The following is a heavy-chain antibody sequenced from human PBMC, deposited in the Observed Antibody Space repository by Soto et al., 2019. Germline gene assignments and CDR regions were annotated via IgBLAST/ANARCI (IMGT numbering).Heavy chain of an antibody. CDR2: ISGSGTMK. CDR1: GFTFRNHS. V-gene: IGHV3-23*01. Sequence: LRLSCVASGFTFRNHSMTWVRQAPWKGLEWVSGISGSGTMKYYADSVRGHFTISRENAKNTLHLQMDNLRVEDTAVYYCAKEAEENEQVPIPGDNWGQGTLVTVSS. CDR3: AKEAEENEQVPIPGDN. D-gene: IGHD2-2*02. J-gene: IGHJ4*02.